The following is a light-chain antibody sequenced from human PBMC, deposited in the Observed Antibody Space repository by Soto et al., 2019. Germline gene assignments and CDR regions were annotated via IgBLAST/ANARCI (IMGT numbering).Light chain of an antibody. J-gene: IGLJ3*02. CDR3: LSYAGSWV. V-gene: IGLV2-23*01. CDR2: EGS. Sequence: QSVLTQPASVSGSPGQSITISCTGTSSDVGSYNLVSWYQQHPGKAPKLMIYEGSKRPSGVSNRFSGSKSGNTASLTISGLQAEDAADYYRLSYAGSWVFGGGTKLPLL. CDR1: SSDVGSYNL.